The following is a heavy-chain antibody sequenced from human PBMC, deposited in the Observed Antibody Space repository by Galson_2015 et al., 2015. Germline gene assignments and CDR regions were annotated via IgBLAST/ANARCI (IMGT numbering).Heavy chain of an antibody. D-gene: IGHD4-17*01. V-gene: IGHV3-49*03. J-gene: IGHJ1*01. CDR3: TRPMTTGNTCEYFQH. CDR1: GFTFGDYA. CDR2: IRSKAYGGTT. Sequence: SLRLSCAASGFTFGDYAMNWFRQAPGKGLEWVGFIRSKAYGGTTEYAASVKGRFTISRDDSKSIAYLQMNSLKTADTAVYYCTRPMTTGNTCEYFQHWGQGTLVTVSS.